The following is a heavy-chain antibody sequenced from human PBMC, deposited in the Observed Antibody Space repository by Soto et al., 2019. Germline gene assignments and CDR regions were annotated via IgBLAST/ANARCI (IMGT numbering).Heavy chain of an antibody. J-gene: IGHJ3*02. CDR1: GGSFSGYY. Sequence: PSETLSLTCAVYGGSFSGYYWSWIRQPPGKGLEWIGEINHSGSTNYNPSLKSRVTISVDTSKNQFSLKLSSVTAADTAVYYCARKCRGSGSQGKADAFDIRGQGTMVTVSS. V-gene: IGHV4-34*01. CDR3: ARKCRGSGSQGKADAFDI. CDR2: INHSGST. D-gene: IGHD3-10*01.